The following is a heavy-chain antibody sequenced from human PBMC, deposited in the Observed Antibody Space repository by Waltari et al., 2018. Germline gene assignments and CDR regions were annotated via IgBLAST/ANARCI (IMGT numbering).Heavy chain of an antibody. CDR1: GFTFSSYW. Sequence: EVQLVESGGGLVQPGGSLRLSCAASGFTFSSYWMSWVRQAPGKGLEWVANIKQDGSEKYYVDSGKGRFTISRDNAKNSLYLQMNSLRAEDTAVYYCARDYYYDSSGYGYWGQGTLVTVSS. D-gene: IGHD3-22*01. V-gene: IGHV3-7*01. CDR3: ARDYYYDSSGYGY. J-gene: IGHJ4*02. CDR2: IKQDGSEK.